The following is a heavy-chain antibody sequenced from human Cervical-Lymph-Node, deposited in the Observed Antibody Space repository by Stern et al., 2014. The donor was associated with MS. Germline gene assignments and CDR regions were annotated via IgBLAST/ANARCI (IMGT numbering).Heavy chain of an antibody. J-gene: IGHJ5*02. V-gene: IGHV7-4-1*02. Sequence: VQLVESESELKKPGASVTVSCKASGYTFTAYSMNWVRQAPGQGLEWMGWINTATGDPTYARDFTGLFVFSLDTSATTAYLHISILEAADTAIYYCARGDWFDPWGQGTLVTVSS. CDR2: INTATGDP. CDR3: ARGDWFDP. CDR1: GYTFTAYS.